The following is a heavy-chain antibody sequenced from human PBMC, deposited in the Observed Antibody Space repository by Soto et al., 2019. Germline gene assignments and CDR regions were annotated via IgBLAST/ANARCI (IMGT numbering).Heavy chain of an antibody. CDR2: IYSGGST. D-gene: IGHD1-26*01. CDR3: ARDRGDSGSYGYYYYYYGMDV. CDR1: GFTVSSNY. J-gene: IGHJ6*02. Sequence: PGGSLRLSCAASGFTVSSNYMSWVRQAPGKGLEWVSVIYSGGSTYYADSVKGRFTISRDNSKNTLYLQMNSLRAEDTAVYYCARDRGDSGSYGYYYYYYGMDVWGQGTTVTVSS. V-gene: IGHV3-53*01.